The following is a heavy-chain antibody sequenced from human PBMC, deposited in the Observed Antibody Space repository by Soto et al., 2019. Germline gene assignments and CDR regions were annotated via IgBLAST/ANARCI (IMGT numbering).Heavy chain of an antibody. J-gene: IGHJ5*02. Sequence: SQTLSLTCAISGDSVSSNTAAWNWIRQSPSRGLEWLGRTYYRSKWYYDYAVFVRSGITINPDTSKNQFSLQLNSVTPEDTAVYYCARFRVEQQLGFDPWGQGTLVTVSS. V-gene: IGHV6-1*01. CDR2: TYYRSKWYY. CDR1: GDSVSSNTAA. D-gene: IGHD6-13*01. CDR3: ARFRVEQQLGFDP.